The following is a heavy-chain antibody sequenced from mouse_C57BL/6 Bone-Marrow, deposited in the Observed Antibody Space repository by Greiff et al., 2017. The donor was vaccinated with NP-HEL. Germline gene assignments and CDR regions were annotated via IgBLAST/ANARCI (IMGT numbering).Heavy chain of an antibody. CDR2: IDPSDSYT. CDR3: ARGITDYYGSDWYFDV. V-gene: IGHV1-69*01. CDR1: GYTFTSYW. J-gene: IGHJ1*03. Sequence: VQLQQPGAELVMPGASVKLSCKASGYTFTSYWMHWVKQRPGQGLEWIGEIDPSDSYTNYNQKFKGKSTLTVDKSSSTAYMQLSSLTSEDSAVYYCARGITDYYGSDWYFDVWGTGTTVTVSS. D-gene: IGHD1-1*01.